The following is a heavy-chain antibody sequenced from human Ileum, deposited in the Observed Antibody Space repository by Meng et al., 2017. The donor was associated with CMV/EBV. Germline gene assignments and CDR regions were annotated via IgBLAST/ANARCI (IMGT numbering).Heavy chain of an antibody. Sequence: SETLSLTCGVSGYSLISGHYWGWLRQPPGKGLEWIATVHQTGDTFYNPSLKSRITISMDTSKNQFSLKVSSVTAADTAVYYCARFDYGGRWVHFDDWGQGTLVTVSS. D-gene: IGHD4/OR15-4a*01. CDR1: GYSLISGHY. V-gene: IGHV4-38-2*01. CDR2: VHQTGDT. CDR3: ARFDYGGRWVHFDD. J-gene: IGHJ4*02.